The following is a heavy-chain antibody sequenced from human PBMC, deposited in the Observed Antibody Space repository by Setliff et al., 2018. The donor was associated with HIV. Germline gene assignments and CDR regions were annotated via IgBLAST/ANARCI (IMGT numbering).Heavy chain of an antibody. Sequence: GGSLRLSCAASGFIFSSYAMHWVRQAPGKGLEWVSYISSSSSTIYYADSVKGRFTISRDNAKNSLYLQMNSLRAEDTAVYYCVYGSGTQGVWFDPWGQGTLVTVSS. CDR1: GFIFSSYA. V-gene: IGHV3-48*01. CDR3: VYGSGTQGVWFDP. D-gene: IGHD3-10*01. J-gene: IGHJ5*02. CDR2: ISSSSSTI.